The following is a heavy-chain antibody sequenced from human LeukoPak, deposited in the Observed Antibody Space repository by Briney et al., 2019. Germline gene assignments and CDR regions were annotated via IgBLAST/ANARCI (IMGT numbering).Heavy chain of an antibody. CDR1: GFAFSGYV. J-gene: IGHJ5*02. CDR3: AKDGLYFEGSTQMYHLDT. D-gene: IGHD3-9*01. CDR2: TTGDRIHS. Sequence: PGGSLRLSCAASGFAFSGYVMTSVRQAPGKGLDWISGTTGDRIHSYYADSVKGRFTISRDNSNNTLYLQMNNLRAEDTALYFSAKDGLYFEGSTQMYHLDTWGQGTL. V-gene: IGHV3-23*03.